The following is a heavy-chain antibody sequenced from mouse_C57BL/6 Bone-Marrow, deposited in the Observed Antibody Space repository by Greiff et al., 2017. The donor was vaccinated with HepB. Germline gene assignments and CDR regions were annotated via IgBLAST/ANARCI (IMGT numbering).Heavy chain of an antibody. CDR3: ARWDGNYWYFDV. CDR1: GYAFSSSW. Sequence: QVQLKESGPELVKPGASVKISCKASGYAFSSSWMNWVKQRPGKGLEWTGRIYPGDGDTNYNGKFKGKATLTADKSSSTAYMQLSSLTSEDSAVYFCARWDGNYWYFDVWGTGTTVTVSS. CDR2: IYPGDGDT. D-gene: IGHD2-1*01. J-gene: IGHJ1*03. V-gene: IGHV1-82*01.